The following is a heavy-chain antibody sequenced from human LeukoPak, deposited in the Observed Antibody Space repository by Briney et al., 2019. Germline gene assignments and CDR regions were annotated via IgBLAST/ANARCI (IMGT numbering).Heavy chain of an antibody. V-gene: IGHV1-46*01. CDR1: GYTFTSYN. J-gene: IGHJ6*03. D-gene: IGHD5-12*01. CDR3: ARVAPSGYANYYYYYMDV. Sequence: ASVKVSCKASGYTFTSYNMHWVRQAPGQGLEWMGIINPSGGSTNYAQKLQGRVTMTTDTSTSTAYMELRSLRSDDTAVYYCARVAPSGYANYYYYYMDVWGKGTTVTVSS. CDR2: INPSGGST.